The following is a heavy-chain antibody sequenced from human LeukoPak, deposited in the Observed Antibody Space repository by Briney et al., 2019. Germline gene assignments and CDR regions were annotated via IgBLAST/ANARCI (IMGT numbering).Heavy chain of an antibody. D-gene: IGHD3-3*01. J-gene: IGHJ4*02. V-gene: IGHV3-30-3*01. Sequence: QTGGSLRLSSAASGFTFSSYAMHWVRQAPGKGLEWVAVISYDGSNKYYADSVKGRFTISRDNSKNTLYLQMNSLRAEDTAVYYCARDQGYYDFWSGYYDYWGQGTLVTVSS. CDR2: ISYDGSNK. CDR1: GFTFSSYA. CDR3: ARDQGYYDFWSGYYDY.